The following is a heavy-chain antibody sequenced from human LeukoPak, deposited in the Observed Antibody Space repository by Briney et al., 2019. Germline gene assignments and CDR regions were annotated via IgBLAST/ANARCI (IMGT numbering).Heavy chain of an antibody. CDR3: ATGYTSNCPYN. CDR2: IYYSGST. V-gene: IGHV4-39*01. Sequence: PSETLSLTCTVSGGSISSSSYHWGWIRQPPGKGLEWIGTIYYSGSTYYNPSLKSRVIISVDTSKNQFSLKLRSVTAADTAVYYCATGYTSNCPYNWGQGTLVTVSS. D-gene: IGHD6-13*01. CDR1: GGSISSSSYH. J-gene: IGHJ4*02.